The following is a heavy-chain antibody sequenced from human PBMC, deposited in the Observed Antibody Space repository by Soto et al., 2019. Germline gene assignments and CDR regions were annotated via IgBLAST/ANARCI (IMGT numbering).Heavy chain of an antibody. J-gene: IGHJ4*02. D-gene: IGHD1-26*01. CDR2: TFHGGSA. Sequence: SETLSLTCVVSGSSISGDFFWVWIRQPPGKGLEWIGSTFHGGSAYYNPSLKSRVTISVDTSKNRSSLKLSSATAADTAVYYCARDVGTYSGSSLDCWGQGTLVTVSS. CDR3: ARDVGTYSGSSLDC. CDR1: GSSISGDFF. V-gene: IGHV4-38-2*02.